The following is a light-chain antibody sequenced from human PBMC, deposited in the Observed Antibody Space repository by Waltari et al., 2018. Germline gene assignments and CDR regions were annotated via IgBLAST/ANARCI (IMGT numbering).Light chain of an antibody. CDR3: CSYAGSSFL. Sequence: RYQTHPAKSPKHMIYEGNTRPSVVSNRFSGSKSGNTASLTISGLQTEDEADYYCCSYAGSSFLFGGGTKLTVL. J-gene: IGLJ2*01. V-gene: IGLV2-23*01. CDR2: EGN.